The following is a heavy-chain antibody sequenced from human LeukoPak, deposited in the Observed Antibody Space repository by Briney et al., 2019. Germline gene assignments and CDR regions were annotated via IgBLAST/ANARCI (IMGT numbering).Heavy chain of an antibody. V-gene: IGHV1-18*04. CDR3: ARVSAMVFDY. D-gene: IGHD5-18*01. CDR2: ISAYNGNT. J-gene: IGHJ4*02. CDR1: GYTFTDYY. Sequence: ASVKVSCKASGYTFTDYYMHWVRQAPGQGLEWMGWISAYNGNTNYAQKLQGRVTMTTDTSTSTAYMELRSLRSDDTAVYYCARVSAMVFDYWGQGTLVTVSS.